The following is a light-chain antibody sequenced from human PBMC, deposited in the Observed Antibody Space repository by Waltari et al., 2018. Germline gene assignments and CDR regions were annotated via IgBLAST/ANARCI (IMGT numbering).Light chain of an antibody. CDR2: TAS. V-gene: IGKV1-39*01. CDR3: QQSDIAPLT. CDR1: QNIGSY. Sequence: DIQMTQSPSSLSASVGDSVTITCRANQNIGSYLNWFQQTPGKAPKFLIYTASSLQSGVPSRFSGSGSGTDFTLTISSLQPEDFATYYCQQSDIAPLTFGGGTKIEIK. J-gene: IGKJ4*01.